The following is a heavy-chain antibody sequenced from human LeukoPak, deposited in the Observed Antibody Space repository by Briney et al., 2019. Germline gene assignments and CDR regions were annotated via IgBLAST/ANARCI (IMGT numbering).Heavy chain of an antibody. CDR3: ARCTTGKTFGSLREIKKSREIDY. CDR2: ISSSSDYI. CDR1: GFTFMSYW. D-gene: IGHD1-1*01. V-gene: IGHV3-21*01. J-gene: IGHJ4*02. Sequence: GGSLRLSCAASGFTFMSYWMSWVRQAPGKGLEWVSSISSSSDYIYYADSVKGRFTISRDNAKNSLFLQMDSLRGEDTAVYYCARCTTGKTFGSLREIKKSREIDYWGQGTLVTVSS.